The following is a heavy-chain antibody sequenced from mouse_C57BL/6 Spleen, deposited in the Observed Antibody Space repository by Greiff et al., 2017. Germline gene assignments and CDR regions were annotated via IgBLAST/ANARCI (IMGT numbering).Heavy chain of an antibody. Sequence: EVQLQQSGAELVRPGASVKMSCTASGFTFTGYYMHWVKQRPGQGLEWIGCIDPGDGDTKYAPKFQGKATMTADTSSNTAYLQLSSLTSEDTAVEYCATGCNQGWFAYWGQGTLVTVSA. V-gene: IGHV14-1*01. CDR2: IDPGDGDT. CDR1: GFTFTGYY. CDR3: ATGCNQGWFAY. J-gene: IGHJ3*01.